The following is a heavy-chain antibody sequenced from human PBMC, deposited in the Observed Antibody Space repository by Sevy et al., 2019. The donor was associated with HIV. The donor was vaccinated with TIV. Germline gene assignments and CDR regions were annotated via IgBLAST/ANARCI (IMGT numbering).Heavy chain of an antibody. D-gene: IGHD5-12*01. J-gene: IGHJ4*02. CDR1: GYSFTSYW. Sequence: GESLKISCKGSGYSFTSYWIGWVRPMPGKGLGGMGIIYPGDSDTRYSPSFQGQVTISADKSVSTAYLQWSSLKASDTAMYYCARRIRRDGYNGAFDYWGQGTLVTVSS. CDR3: ARRIRRDGYNGAFDY. CDR2: IYPGDSDT. V-gene: IGHV5-51*01.